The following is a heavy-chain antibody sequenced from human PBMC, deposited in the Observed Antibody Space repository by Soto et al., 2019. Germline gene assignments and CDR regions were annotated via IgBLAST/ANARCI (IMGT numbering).Heavy chain of an antibody. Sequence: QVQLVQSGAEVKKPGASVKVSCKASGYTFTSYYMHWVRLAPGQGLEWMGIINPDGGGTSYGQQFQGRVIMTRDTSTSTVYMEMSSLRSEDTAVYYCAVDGSYLSMDVWGQGTTVTVSS. CDR1: GYTFTSYY. V-gene: IGHV1-46*01. J-gene: IGHJ6*02. CDR3: AVDGSYLSMDV. CDR2: INPDGGGT. D-gene: IGHD1-26*01.